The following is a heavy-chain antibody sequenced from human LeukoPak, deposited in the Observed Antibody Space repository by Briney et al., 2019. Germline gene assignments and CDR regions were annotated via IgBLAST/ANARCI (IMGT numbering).Heavy chain of an antibody. V-gene: IGHV7-4-1*02. CDR2: INTNTGNP. Sequence: ASVKVSCKASGYTFTSYAMNWVRQAPGQGLEWMGWINTNTGNPTYAQGFTGRFVFSLDTSVSTAYLQISSLKAEDTAVYYCAREPAGIAAAGGVYWGQGTLVTVSS. J-gene: IGHJ4*02. CDR3: AREPAGIAAAGGVY. D-gene: IGHD6-13*01. CDR1: GYTFTSYA.